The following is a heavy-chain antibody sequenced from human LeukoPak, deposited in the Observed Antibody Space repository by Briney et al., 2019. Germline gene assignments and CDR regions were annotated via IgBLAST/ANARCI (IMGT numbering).Heavy chain of an antibody. CDR3: ARDRLAGSFDY. CDR2: IYYSGST. Sequence: SETLSLTCTVSGGSISSYYWSWIRQPPGKGLEWIGYIYYSGSTNYNPSLKSRVTISVDTSKNQFSLKLSSVTAADTAAYYCARDRLAGSFDYWGQGTLVTVSS. CDR1: GGSISSYY. V-gene: IGHV4-59*01. D-gene: IGHD2-15*01. J-gene: IGHJ4*02.